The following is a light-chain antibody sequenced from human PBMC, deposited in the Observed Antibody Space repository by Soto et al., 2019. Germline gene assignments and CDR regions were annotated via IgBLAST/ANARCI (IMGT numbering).Light chain of an antibody. CDR2: AAS. V-gene: IGKV1-27*01. CDR1: QGMSNY. Sequence: DIQMTQSPSSLSASVGDRVTITCRASQGMSNYLAWYQQKPGKVPKLLIYAASTLQSGVPSRFSGSGSGTDFTLTISSLQPEDVATYYCQKYNSAPSTFGPGTKVDIK. J-gene: IGKJ3*01. CDR3: QKYNSAPST.